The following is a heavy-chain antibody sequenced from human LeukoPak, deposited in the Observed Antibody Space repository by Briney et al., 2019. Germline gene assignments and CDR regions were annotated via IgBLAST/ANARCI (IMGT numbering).Heavy chain of an antibody. D-gene: IGHD2-21*02. CDR3: ARAYCGGDCYPGARYYFDY. Sequence: GASVKVSCKASGGTFSSYAISWVRQAPGQGLEWMGGIIPIFGTANYAQKFQGRVTITADESTSTAYMELSSLRSEDTAVYYCARAYCGGDCYPGARYYFDYWGQGTLVTVSS. J-gene: IGHJ4*02. CDR2: IIPIFGTA. V-gene: IGHV1-69*13. CDR1: GGTFSSYA.